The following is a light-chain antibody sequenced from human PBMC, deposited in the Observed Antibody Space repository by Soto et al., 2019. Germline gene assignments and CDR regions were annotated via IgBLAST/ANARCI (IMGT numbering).Light chain of an antibody. J-gene: IGLJ1*01. V-gene: IGLV2-14*03. CDR1: SSDVGGFDH. CDR2: DVS. Sequence: QSVLTQPASVSGSPGQSITISCTGASSDVGGFDHVSWYQQHPGKVPRLLIYDVSSRPSGVSDRFSGSKSGNTASLTISGLQAEDEADYYCNSFTTTNTYVFGTGTQVTDL. CDR3: NSFTTTNTYV.